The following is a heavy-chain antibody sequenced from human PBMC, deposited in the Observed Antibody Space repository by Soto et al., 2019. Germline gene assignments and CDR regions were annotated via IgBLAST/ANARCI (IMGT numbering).Heavy chain of an antibody. CDR2: IYYSAST. V-gene: IGHV4-59*08. D-gene: IGHD2-21*02. J-gene: IGHJ4*02. CDR1: GGSISSYY. CDR3: ARHLPYCGGDCYSLDY. Sequence: PSETLSLTCTVSGGSISSYYWSWIRQPPGKGLEWIGYIYYSASTNYSPSLKSRVTISVDTSKNQFSLNLSSVTAADTAVYYCARHLPYCGGDCYSLDYWGQGTLVNVSS.